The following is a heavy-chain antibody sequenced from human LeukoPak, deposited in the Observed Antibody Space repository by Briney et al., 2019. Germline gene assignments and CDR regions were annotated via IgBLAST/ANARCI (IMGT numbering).Heavy chain of an antibody. CDR2: ISGTGGTT. J-gene: IGHJ6*04. D-gene: IGHD3-10*01. CDR1: GFTFSYYA. CDR3: AKDKGWVRAASRLDV. Sequence: GGSLRLSCAASGFTFSYYAMSWVRQAPGKGLEWVSAISGTGGTTYYADSVKGRFTISRDNSKNTLYLQMYSLRAEDTAIYYCAKDKGWVRAASRLDVWGKGTTVTVSP. V-gene: IGHV3-23*01.